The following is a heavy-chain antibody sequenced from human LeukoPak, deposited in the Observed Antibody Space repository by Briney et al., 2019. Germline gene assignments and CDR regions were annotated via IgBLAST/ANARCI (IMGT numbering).Heavy chain of an antibody. Sequence: GASVKVSCKASGYTFSNYALNWVRLAPGQGLEWMGWINTKTGNPTYVQGFTGRYVFSLDTSVSTAYLQITSLKAEDTAVYYCAREGYSTSSRFDPWGQGTLVTVSS. J-gene: IGHJ5*02. CDR1: GYTFSNYA. CDR3: AREGYSTSSRFDP. CDR2: INTKTGNP. V-gene: IGHV7-4-1*02. D-gene: IGHD6-6*01.